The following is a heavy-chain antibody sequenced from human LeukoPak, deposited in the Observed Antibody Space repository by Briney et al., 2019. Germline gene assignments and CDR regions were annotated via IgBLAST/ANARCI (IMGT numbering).Heavy chain of an antibody. D-gene: IGHD2-15*01. CDR2: IYYSGST. CDR3: ARAYCSGGSCYYFDY. CDR1: GGSISSGGYS. J-gene: IGHJ4*02. Sequence: SETLSLTCAVSGGSISSGGYSWSWIRQPPGKGLEWIGYIYYSGSTNYNPSLKSRVAISVDTSKNQFSLKLSSVTAADTAVYYCARAYCSGGSCYYFDYWGQGTLVTVSS. V-gene: IGHV4-61*08.